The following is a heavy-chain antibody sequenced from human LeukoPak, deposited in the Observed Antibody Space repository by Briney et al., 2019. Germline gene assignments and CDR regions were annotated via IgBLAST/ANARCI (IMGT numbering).Heavy chain of an antibody. CDR1: GFTFSSYW. CDR2: IKQDGSEK. Sequence: GGSLRLSCAASGFTFSSYWMSWVRQAPGKGLEWVANIKQDGSEKYYADSVKGRFTISRDNAKNSLYLQMNSLRAEDTAVYYCARAFVPYYYDSSGPFQHWGQGTLVTVSS. D-gene: IGHD3-22*01. J-gene: IGHJ1*01. CDR3: ARAFVPYYYDSSGPFQH. V-gene: IGHV3-7*01.